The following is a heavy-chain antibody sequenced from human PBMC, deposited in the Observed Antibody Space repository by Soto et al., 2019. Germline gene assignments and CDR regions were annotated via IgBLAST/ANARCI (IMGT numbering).Heavy chain of an antibody. J-gene: IGHJ4*02. D-gene: IGHD2-8*01. V-gene: IGHV1-18*01. Sequence: QVQLVQSGAEVKKPGASVKVSCKASGYTFTSYGISWVRQAPGQGLEWMGWISAYNGNTNYAQKLQGRVTMTTDTSSSTCYMELGSLRYDDTGVYYCARVSIMVYARALGYWGQGTMVTVSA. CDR2: ISAYNGNT. CDR1: GYTFTSYG. CDR3: ARVSIMVYARALGY.